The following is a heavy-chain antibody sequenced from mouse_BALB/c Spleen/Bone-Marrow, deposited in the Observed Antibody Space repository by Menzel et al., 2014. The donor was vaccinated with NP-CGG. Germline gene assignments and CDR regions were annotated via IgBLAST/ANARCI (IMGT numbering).Heavy chain of an antibody. CDR3: TRNWDVYYFDY. CDR2: IGLKSNNYAT. Sequence: LQQSGGGLVQPGGSMKLSCVASGFTFSNYWMNWVRQSPEKGLEWVAEIGLKSNNYATHYAESVKGRFTISRDDSKSSVYLQMNNLRAEDTGIYYCTRNWDVYYFDYWGQGTTLTVSS. CDR1: GFTFSNYW. V-gene: IGHV6-6*02. J-gene: IGHJ2*01. D-gene: IGHD4-1*02.